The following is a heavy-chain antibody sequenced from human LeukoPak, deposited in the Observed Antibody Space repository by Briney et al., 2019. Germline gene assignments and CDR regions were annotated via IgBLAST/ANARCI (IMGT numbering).Heavy chain of an antibody. CDR2: MNPNSGNT. V-gene: IGHV1-8*01. J-gene: IGHJ6*02. D-gene: IGHD3-10*01. Sequence: ASVKVSFKASGYTFTIYDINWVRQATGQGLEWMGWMNPNSGNTGYAQKFQGRVTITRNTSISTAYMELSSLRSEDTAVYYCAYPGYYYYGMDVWGQGTTVTVSS. CDR1: GYTFTIYD. CDR3: AYPGYYYYGMDV.